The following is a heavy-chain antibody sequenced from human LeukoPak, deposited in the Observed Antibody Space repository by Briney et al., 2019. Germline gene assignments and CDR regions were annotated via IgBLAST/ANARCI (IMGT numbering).Heavy chain of an antibody. V-gene: IGHV3-30-3*01. D-gene: IGHD2-15*01. CDR1: GFTFSTYV. CDR2: ISYDGSDK. J-gene: IGHJ4*02. Sequence: PGGSLRLSCAASGFTFSTYVMHWVRQAPGKGLEWVALISYDGSDKLYTDSVRGRFTISRDNSKNTLYLQINTLRIEDTAVYYCAEDEDEFHVGPGGDYWGQGTLVTVSS. CDR3: AEDEDEFHVGPGGDY.